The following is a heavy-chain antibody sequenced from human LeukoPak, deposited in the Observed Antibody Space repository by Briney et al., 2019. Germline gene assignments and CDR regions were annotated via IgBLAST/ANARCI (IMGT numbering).Heavy chain of an antibody. CDR2: ISADGTTT. CDR1: GFTFSNYW. V-gene: IGHV3-74*01. Sequence: GGSLRLSCAASGFTFSNYWIHWVRQGPGKGLVWVSLISADGTTTTYADSVRGRFTVSRDNAKNTLYLQMNSLRAEDAAVYYCARGLAGAYRIMDVWGQGTTVTVS. J-gene: IGHJ6*02. CDR3: ARGLAGAYRIMDV. D-gene: IGHD6-19*01.